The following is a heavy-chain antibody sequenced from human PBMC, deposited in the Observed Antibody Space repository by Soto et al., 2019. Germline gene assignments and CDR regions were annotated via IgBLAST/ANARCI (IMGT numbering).Heavy chain of an antibody. CDR3: ARDPSYDFWSGYSTPYFDY. V-gene: IGHV3-21*01. J-gene: IGHJ4*02. D-gene: IGHD3-3*01. CDR2: ISSSSSYM. Sequence: EVQLVESGGGLVKPGGSLRLSCAASGFTFSSYSMNWVRQALGKGLEWVSSISSSSSYMYYADSVKGRFTISRDDAKDSLYLQMNSLRAEDTAVYYCARDPSYDFWSGYSTPYFDYWGQGTLVPVSS. CDR1: GFTFSSYS.